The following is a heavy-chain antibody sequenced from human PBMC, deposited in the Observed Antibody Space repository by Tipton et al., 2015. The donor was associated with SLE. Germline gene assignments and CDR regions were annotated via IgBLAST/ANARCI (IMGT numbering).Heavy chain of an antibody. Sequence: TLSLTCAVSGYSISSGYYWGWIRQPPGKGLEWIGRIYTSGSTNYNPSLKSRVTISVDTSKNQFSLKLSSVTAADTAVYYCACQYSSSYNWFDSWGQGTLVTVSS. CDR2: IYTSGST. J-gene: IGHJ5*01. CDR3: ACQYSSSYNWFDS. CDR1: GYSISSGYY. V-gene: IGHV4-38-2*01. D-gene: IGHD6-6*01.